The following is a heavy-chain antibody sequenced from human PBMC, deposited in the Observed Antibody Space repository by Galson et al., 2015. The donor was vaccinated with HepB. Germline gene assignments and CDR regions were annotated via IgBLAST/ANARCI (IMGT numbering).Heavy chain of an antibody. Sequence: SLRLFCAASGFTFSDYAMSWVRQAPGKGLEWVSAISTNGGSTNYADSVKGRFTISRDNNKNTLYLQMSSLRAEDTAVYYCAKDIIQIWLRPAFDYWGQGSLVTVSS. V-gene: IGHV3-23*01. CDR2: ISTNGGST. J-gene: IGHJ4*02. CDR3: AKDIIQIWLRPAFDY. D-gene: IGHD5-12*01. CDR1: GFTFSDYA.